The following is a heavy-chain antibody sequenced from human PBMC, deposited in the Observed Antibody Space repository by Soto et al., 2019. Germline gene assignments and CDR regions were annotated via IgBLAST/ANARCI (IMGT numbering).Heavy chain of an antibody. V-gene: IGHV3-30*03. D-gene: IGHD6-19*01. CDR2: ISYDGSNK. CDR3: EAAVAGTLLLRNWFDP. Sequence: GGSLRLSCAASGFTFSSYGMHWVRQAPGKGLEWVAVISYDGSNKYYADSVKGRFTISRDNSKNTLYLQMNSLRAEDTAVYYCEAAVAGTLLLRNWFDPWGQGTLVTVSS. CDR1: GFTFSSYG. J-gene: IGHJ5*02.